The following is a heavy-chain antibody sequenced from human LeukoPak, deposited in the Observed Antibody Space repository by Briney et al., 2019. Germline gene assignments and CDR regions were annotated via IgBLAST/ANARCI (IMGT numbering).Heavy chain of an antibody. J-gene: IGHJ5*02. CDR3: TRAGESNDH. V-gene: IGHV3-73*01. CDR1: GFTFSDSD. D-gene: IGHD1-26*01. Sequence: PGGSLRLSCAASGFTFSDSDMHWVRQASGRGLEWVGRIRSKANSYATAYAASVKGRFTISRDDSKNTAYLQMNILRTEDTAVYYCTRAGESNDHWGQGTLVTVSS. CDR2: IRSKANSYAT.